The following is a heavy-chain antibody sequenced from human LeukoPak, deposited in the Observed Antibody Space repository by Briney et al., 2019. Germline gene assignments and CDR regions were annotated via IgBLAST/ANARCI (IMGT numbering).Heavy chain of an antibody. J-gene: IGHJ4*02. CDR2: ISYDGGDK. V-gene: IGHV3-30*18. D-gene: IGHD2-8*01. Sequence: GGSLRLSCTASGFTFSSYGMHWVRQAPGEGLEWVAVISYDGGDKNDADSVKGRFTISRDNSKKTLYLEMNSLRVEDTAVYYCAKGYCTNAPCYSFDYWGQGTLVTVSS. CDR1: GFTFSSYG. CDR3: AKGYCTNAPCYSFDY.